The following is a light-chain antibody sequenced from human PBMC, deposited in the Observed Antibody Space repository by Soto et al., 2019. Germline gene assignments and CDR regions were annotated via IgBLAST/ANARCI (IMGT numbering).Light chain of an antibody. V-gene: IGKV3-15*01. Sequence: EIVMTQSPATLSVSPGERATLSCRASQSVSSNLAWYQQKPGQAPRLLIYGASTRATGIPARFSGSGSGTDSTLTIRSLQSEDFAVYYCQQYNNWPLTFGGGTKVESK. J-gene: IGKJ4*01. CDR3: QQYNNWPLT. CDR1: QSVSSN. CDR2: GAS.